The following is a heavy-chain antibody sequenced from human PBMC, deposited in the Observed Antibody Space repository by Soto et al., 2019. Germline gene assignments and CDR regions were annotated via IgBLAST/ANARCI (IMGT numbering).Heavy chain of an antibody. CDR1: GFTFSSYG. D-gene: IGHD3-22*01. Sequence: AGGSLRLSCAASGFTFSSYGMHWVRQAPGKGLEWVAVISYDGSNKYYADSVKGRFTISRDNSKNTLYLQMNSLRAEDTAVYYCAKDIRRGSGLYYYYGMDVWGQGTTVTVSS. J-gene: IGHJ6*02. CDR3: AKDIRRGSGLYYYYGMDV. V-gene: IGHV3-30*18. CDR2: ISYDGSNK.